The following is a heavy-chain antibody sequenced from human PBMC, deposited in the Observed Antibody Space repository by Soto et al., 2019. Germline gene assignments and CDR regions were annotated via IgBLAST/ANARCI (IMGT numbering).Heavy chain of an antibody. CDR1: GFTFSSYG. D-gene: IGHD4-17*01. Sequence: QVQLVESGGGVVQPGRSLRLSCAASGFTFSSYGMHWVRQAPGKGLEWVAVIWYDGSNKYYADSVKGRFTISRDNSKNTLYLQMNSLGAEDTAVYYCARDRKVTTGAFDIWGQGTMVTGSS. J-gene: IGHJ3*02. V-gene: IGHV3-33*01. CDR2: IWYDGSNK. CDR3: ARDRKVTTGAFDI.